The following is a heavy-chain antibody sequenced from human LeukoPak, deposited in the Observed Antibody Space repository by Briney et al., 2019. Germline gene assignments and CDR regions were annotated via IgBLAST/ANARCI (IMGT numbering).Heavy chain of an antibody. V-gene: IGHV4-4*02. CDR1: GGSISSTYW. Sequence: PSETLSLTYAVSGGSISSTYWGSWVRQPPGRGLEWIGEIFHSGTTNYNPSLKSRVTISIDKSKNQFSLKLRCVTAADTAVYYCATDECLLGRGDHDSFDIGGQGTMVTVSS. CDR2: IFHSGTT. J-gene: IGHJ3*02. D-gene: IGHD5/OR15-5a*01. CDR3: ATDECLLGRGDHDSFDI.